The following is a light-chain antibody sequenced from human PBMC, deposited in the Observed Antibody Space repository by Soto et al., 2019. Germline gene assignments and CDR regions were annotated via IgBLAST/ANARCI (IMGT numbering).Light chain of an antibody. V-gene: IGKV3-20*01. CDR2: DAF. CDR1: RSLDSGQ. CDR3: QQYGDSPRT. Sequence: EIVLTQSPGTLSLSPGESATLSCRASRSLDSGQLAWYQQKVGRAPRLLIHDAFMRATGIPDRFSGSGSGTDFTLTIARLEPEDFAVYYCQQYGDSPRTFGQGKRLETK. J-gene: IGKJ5*01.